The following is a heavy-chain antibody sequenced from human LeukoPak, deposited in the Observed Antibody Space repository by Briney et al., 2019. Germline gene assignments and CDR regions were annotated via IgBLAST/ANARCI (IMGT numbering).Heavy chain of an antibody. CDR1: GGSFSGYF. D-gene: IGHD6-13*01. V-gene: IGHV4-34*01. CDR2: INHSGST. CDR3: ARAAAGLP. J-gene: IGHJ5*02. Sequence: PSETLSLTCAVYGGSFSGYFWSWIRQTPGKGLEWIGEINHSGSTNYNPSLKSRVTIAVDTSKNQFSLKLSSVTAADTAVYYCARAAAGLPWGQGTLVTVSS.